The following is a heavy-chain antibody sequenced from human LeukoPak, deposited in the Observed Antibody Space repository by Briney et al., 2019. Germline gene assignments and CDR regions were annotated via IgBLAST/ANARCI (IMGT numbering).Heavy chain of an antibody. CDR1: GGSFSGYY. CDR3: ARVTGYIVEDYFDY. V-gene: IGHV4-34*01. CDR2: INHSGST. Sequence: PSETLSLTCAVYGGSFSGYYWSWIRQPPRKGLEWVGEINHSGSTNYNPSLKSRVTISVDTSKNQFSLKLSSVTAADTAVYYCARVTGYIVEDYFDYWGQGTLVTVSS. D-gene: IGHD3-22*01. J-gene: IGHJ4*02.